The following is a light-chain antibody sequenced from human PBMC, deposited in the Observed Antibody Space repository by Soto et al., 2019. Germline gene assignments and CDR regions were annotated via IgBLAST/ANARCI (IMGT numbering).Light chain of an antibody. J-gene: IGLJ1*01. CDR1: SSDFDGFTK. V-gene: IGLV2-14*03. CDR3: SSFTSSFTYV. CDR2: DVT. Sequence: QSVLTQPASVSGSPGQSIAISCTGTSSDFDGFTKVSWYQHHPDKAPKLMTYDVTNRPSGVSDRFSGSKSGNTASLTISGLQAEDEADYYCSSFTSSFTYVFGSGTKVTVL.